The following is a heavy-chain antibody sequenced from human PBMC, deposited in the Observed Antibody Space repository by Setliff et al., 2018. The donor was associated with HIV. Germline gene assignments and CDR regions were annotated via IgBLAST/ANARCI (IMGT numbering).Heavy chain of an antibody. D-gene: IGHD6-13*01. J-gene: IGHJ4*02. CDR2: IYPGYSDT. CDR3: ARHLIPGDPRYSSSWYY. V-gene: IGHV5-51*01. Sequence: PGESLKISCKGSGYSFTSYWIGWVRQMPGKGLEWMGIIYPGYSDTRYSPSFQGQVTLSADTSISTAYPQWSSLKASDTAMYYCARHLIPGDPRYSSSWYYWGQGTLVTVSS. CDR1: GYSFTSYW.